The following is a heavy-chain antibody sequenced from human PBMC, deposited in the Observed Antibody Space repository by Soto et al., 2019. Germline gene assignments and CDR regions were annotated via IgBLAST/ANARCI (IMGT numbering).Heavy chain of an antibody. J-gene: IGHJ6*02. CDR3: TSSFYYDSRCYWDYYGYWLDV. CDR2: IRSTANSYAT. D-gene: IGHD3-22*01. V-gene: IGHV3-73*02. CDR1: GFTFSDSF. Sequence: EVQLVESGGGLVQPVGSLKLSCTVSGFTFSDSFIHWVRQASGKGLEWVGRIRSTANSYATTYAASVTGGFTISRDDSKNTAYLQMNSLKTEDTAVYYCTSSFYYDSRCYWDYYGYWLDVWGQGTTVIVSS.